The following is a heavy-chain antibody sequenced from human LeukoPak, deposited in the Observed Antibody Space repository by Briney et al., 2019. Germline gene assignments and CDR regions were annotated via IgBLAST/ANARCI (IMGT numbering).Heavy chain of an antibody. D-gene: IGHD4-17*01. CDR1: GFTFSSYG. J-gene: IGHJ3*02. CDR2: IQYDRSNQ. CDR3: AKDLTYGEYAGGDAFDI. V-gene: IGHV3-30*02. Sequence: PGGSLRLSCAASGFTFSSYGMHWVRQAPGKGLEWVAYIQYDRSNQQYAGSVKGRFSISRDNSKNTLYLQMNSLRAEDTAVYYCAKDLTYGEYAGGDAFDIWGQGTMVTVSS.